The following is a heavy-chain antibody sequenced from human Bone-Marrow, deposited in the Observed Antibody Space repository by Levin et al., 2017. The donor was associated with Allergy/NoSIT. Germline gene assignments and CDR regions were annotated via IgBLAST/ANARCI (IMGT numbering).Heavy chain of an antibody. CDR2: INPNSGDT. J-gene: IGHJ5*02. CDR1: GYTFTGHY. CDR3: ARDSGCINGVCYSWFDP. D-gene: IGHD2-8*01. Sequence: GASVKVSCKASGYTFTGHYMHWVRQAPGQGLEWMGWINPNSGDTNYAQKFQGRVTMIRDTSISTAYMELSRLRSDDTAVYYCARDSGCINGVCYSWFDPWGQGTLVTVSS. V-gene: IGHV1-2*02.